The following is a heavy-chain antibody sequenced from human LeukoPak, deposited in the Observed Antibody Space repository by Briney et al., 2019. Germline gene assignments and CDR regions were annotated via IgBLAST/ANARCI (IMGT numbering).Heavy chain of an antibody. CDR1: GYTFTVYY. CDR2: INPNSGGT. V-gene: IGHV1-2*02. D-gene: IGHD6-6*01. J-gene: IGHJ4*02. CDR3: AREDSSSSRFDY. Sequence: ASVKVSLKASGYTFTVYYMHWVRQAPGQGLEWMGWINPNSGGTNYAQKFQGRGTMTRDTSISTAYMELSRLRSDDTAVYYCAREDSSSSRFDYWGQGTLVTVSS.